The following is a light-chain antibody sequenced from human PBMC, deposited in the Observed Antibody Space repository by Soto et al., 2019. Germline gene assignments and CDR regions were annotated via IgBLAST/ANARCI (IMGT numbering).Light chain of an antibody. Sequence: QSVLTQPASVSGSPGQSITISCSGTSSDVGGYSYVSWYQQHPGKAPKLMIYDVSNRPSGVSNRFSGSKSGNTASLTISGLQAEDEADYYCSSYTSGSTLVVFGGGTKVTVL. CDR2: DVS. CDR3: SSYTSGSTLVV. V-gene: IGLV2-14*01. CDR1: SSDVGGYSY. J-gene: IGLJ2*01.